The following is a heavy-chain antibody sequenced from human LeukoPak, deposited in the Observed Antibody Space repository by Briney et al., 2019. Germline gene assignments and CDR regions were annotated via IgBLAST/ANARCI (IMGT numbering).Heavy chain of an antibody. D-gene: IGHD6-6*01. CDR2: IYSGGGT. Sequence: GGSLRLSCAASGFTFSSYWMHWVRQAPEKGLEWVSIIYSGGGTSYADSVKGRFIISRDNSKNTLYLQMNSLRAEDTAVYYCATYSSSSDYFDYWGQGTLVTVSS. V-gene: IGHV3-53*01. CDR3: ATYSSSSDYFDY. CDR1: GFTFSSYW. J-gene: IGHJ4*02.